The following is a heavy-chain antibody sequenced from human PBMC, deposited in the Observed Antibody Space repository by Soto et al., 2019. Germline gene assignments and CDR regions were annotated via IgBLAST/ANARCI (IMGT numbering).Heavy chain of an antibody. CDR2: ITGNSAAT. J-gene: IGHJ5*02. V-gene: IGHV3-23*01. CDR3: AKGAYSSVCRWFDP. CDR1: GFTFGSYA. D-gene: IGHD6-25*01. Sequence: GGSLRLSCAASGFTFGSYAMGWVRQAPGKGLEWVSAITGNSAATNYADSVKGRFTISRDNSKDTLYPQMNSLRAEDTALYYCAKGAYSSVCRWFDPWGQGTLVTVSS.